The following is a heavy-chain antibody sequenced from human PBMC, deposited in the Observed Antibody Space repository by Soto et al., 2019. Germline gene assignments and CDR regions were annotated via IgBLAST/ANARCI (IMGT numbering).Heavy chain of an antibody. J-gene: IGHJ6*02. D-gene: IGHD1-1*01. CDR3: ARNGTQTGYSYGMDV. CDR2: IIPIFDTA. V-gene: IGHV1-69*13. Sequence: GASVKVSCKASGGTFSDFTINWVRQAPGQRLEWMGGIIPIFDTANYAEKFQGRVTITADESTSTSFMEVSSLRSEDTAVYYCARNGTQTGYSYGMDVWGQGTMVTVYS. CDR1: GGTFSDFT.